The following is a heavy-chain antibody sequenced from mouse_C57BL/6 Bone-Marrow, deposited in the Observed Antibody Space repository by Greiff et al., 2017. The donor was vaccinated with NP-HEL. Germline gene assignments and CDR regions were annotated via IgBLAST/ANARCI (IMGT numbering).Heavy chain of an antibody. D-gene: IGHD1-1*01. Sequence: EVQLQHSGAELVRPGASVKLSCTASGFNIKDDYMHWVKQRPEQGLEWIGWIDPENGDTEYASKFQGKATITADTSSNTAYLQLSSLTSEDTAVYYCTTHGSSPYWYFDVWGTGTTVTVSS. CDR1: GFNIKDDY. V-gene: IGHV14-4*01. J-gene: IGHJ1*03. CDR3: TTHGSSPYWYFDV. CDR2: IDPENGDT.